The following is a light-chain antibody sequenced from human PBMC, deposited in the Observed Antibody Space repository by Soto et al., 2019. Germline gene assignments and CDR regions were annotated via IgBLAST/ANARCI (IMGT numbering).Light chain of an antibody. CDR1: QSVTDRY. V-gene: IGKV3D-20*02. CDR3: QQRSNWPRT. J-gene: IGKJ5*01. Sequence: EIVLSQSPATLSLSPGERATLSCRASQSVTDRYLAWFQQIPGQAPRLLIYGASSRATGVPDRFSGSGSGTDFTLTISSLEPEDFAVYYCQQRSNWPRTFGQGTRLAIK. CDR2: GAS.